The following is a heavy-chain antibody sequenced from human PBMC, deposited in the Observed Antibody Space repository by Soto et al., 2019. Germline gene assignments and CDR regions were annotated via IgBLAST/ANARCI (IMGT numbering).Heavy chain of an antibody. CDR1: GGSISSSNW. CDR3: ARAQFYYYDSSGYLNWFDP. V-gene: IGHV4-4*02. Sequence: QVQLQESGPGLVKPSGTLSLTCAVSGGSISSSNWWSWVRQPPGKGLEWIGEIYHSGSTNYNPSLKSRVTISVDKSKNRCSLKLSSVTAADTAVYYCARAQFYYYDSSGYLNWFDPWGQGTLVTVSS. CDR2: IYHSGST. J-gene: IGHJ5*02. D-gene: IGHD3-22*01.